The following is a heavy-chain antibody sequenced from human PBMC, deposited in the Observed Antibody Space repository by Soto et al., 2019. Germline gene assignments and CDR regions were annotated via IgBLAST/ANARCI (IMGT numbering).Heavy chain of an antibody. J-gene: IGHJ6*02. CDR2: ISCNSGSI. CDR3: AKDAITMVRGVIRYYGMDV. V-gene: IGHV3-9*01. CDR1: RFSFDDYP. D-gene: IGHD3-10*01. Sequence: GGFQSLSCAPARFSFDDYPMHWVGQVPGKVLEWVSGISCNSGSIGYADSVKGRFTISRDNAKNSLYLQMNSLSAEDTVLYYCAKDAITMVRGVIRYYGMDVWGQGT.